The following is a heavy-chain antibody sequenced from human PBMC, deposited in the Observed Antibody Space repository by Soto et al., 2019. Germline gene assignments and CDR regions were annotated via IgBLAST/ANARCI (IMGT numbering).Heavy chain of an antibody. Sequence: QVQLVQSGAEVKKPGSSVKVSCKASGGTFSNYPISWVRQAPGQGLEWMGGIIPISGTGNYAQKFQGRVTITADESTSTAYMELSSLRSEDTAVYYCARGNHRWLQLWYFDLWGRGTLVTVSS. CDR1: GGTFSNYP. D-gene: IGHD5-12*01. CDR3: ARGNHRWLQLWYFDL. J-gene: IGHJ2*01. V-gene: IGHV1-69*12. CDR2: IIPISGTG.